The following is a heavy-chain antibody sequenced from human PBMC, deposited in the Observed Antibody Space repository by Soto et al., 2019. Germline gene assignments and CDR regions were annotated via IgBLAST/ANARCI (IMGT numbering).Heavy chain of an antibody. Sequence: EVQVVESGGGLVQPGGSLRLSCAASGFTFSSNSMNWVRQAPGKGLEWISYISSSSSTIYADSVKGRFTISRDNAKNSLYLHMNSLRDADSAVYYCARVIWSGHLTSDLWGQGTLVTVSS. J-gene: IGHJ5*02. CDR3: ARVIWSGHLTSDL. CDR2: ISSSSSTI. CDR1: GFTFSSNS. D-gene: IGHD3-3*01. V-gene: IGHV3-48*02.